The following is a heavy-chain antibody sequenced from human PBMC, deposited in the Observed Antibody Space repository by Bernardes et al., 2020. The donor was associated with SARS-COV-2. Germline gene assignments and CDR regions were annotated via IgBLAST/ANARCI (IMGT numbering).Heavy chain of an antibody. J-gene: IGHJ6*02. CDR3: AKGQLWYNYYYYGMDV. CDR1: GFTFDDYA. CDR2: ISWNSGSI. Sequence: SLSLSCAASGFTFDDYAMHWVRQAPGQGLEWVSGISWNSGSIGYADSVKGRFTISRDNAKNSLYLQMNSLRAEDTALYYCAKGQLWYNYYYYGMDVWGQGTTVTVSS. D-gene: IGHD5-18*01. V-gene: IGHV3-9*01.